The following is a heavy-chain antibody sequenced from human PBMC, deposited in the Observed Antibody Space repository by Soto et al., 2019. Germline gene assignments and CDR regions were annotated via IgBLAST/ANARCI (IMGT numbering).Heavy chain of an antibody. V-gene: IGHV4-38-2*01. CDR1: GYSISSGYY. J-gene: IGHJ6*02. Sequence: SETLSLTCAVSGYSISSGYYWGWIRQPPGKGLEWIGNIHHSGTTYYNPSLKSRVTISIDRSKNQFSLKLSSVTAADTAVYYCARAGDTMVRGVIIMNYYGMDVWGQGTTVTVSS. D-gene: IGHD3-10*01. CDR3: ARAGDTMVRGVIIMNYYGMDV. CDR2: IHHSGTT.